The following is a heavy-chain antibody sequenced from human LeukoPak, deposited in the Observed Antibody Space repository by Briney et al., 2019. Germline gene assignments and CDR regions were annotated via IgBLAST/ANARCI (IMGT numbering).Heavy chain of an antibody. CDR3: ARRGHSGSFLDSFDI. CDR2: IYPGDSDI. CDR1: GYSFTTYW. Sequence: GESLKISCKGSGYSFTTYWIGWVRQMPGKGLEWMGIIYPGDSDITYSPSFQGQVSISADKSISTAYLQWSSLKASDSAIYYCARRGHSGSFLDSFDIWGQGTMVTVSS. V-gene: IGHV5-51*01. J-gene: IGHJ3*02. D-gene: IGHD5-12*01.